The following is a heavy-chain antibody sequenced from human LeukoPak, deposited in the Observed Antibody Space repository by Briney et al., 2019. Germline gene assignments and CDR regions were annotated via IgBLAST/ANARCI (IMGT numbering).Heavy chain of an antibody. V-gene: IGHV3-30*03. D-gene: IGHD3-3*01. CDR3: ARDRAWNYFDS. CDR1: EFTFYKHG. Sequence: GGSLRLSCTPFEFTFYKHGMHWVRQAPGKGPEWVVIISSDGNRKYYAHSVEGRFTISRDNSKNTLYLQMDSLRVDDTAVYYCARDRAWNYFDSWGQGTLVTVSS. J-gene: IGHJ4*02. CDR2: ISSDGNRK.